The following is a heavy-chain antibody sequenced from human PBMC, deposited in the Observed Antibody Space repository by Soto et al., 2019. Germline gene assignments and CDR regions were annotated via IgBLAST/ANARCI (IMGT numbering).Heavy chain of an antibody. D-gene: IGHD3-10*01. Sequence: PGESLKISCKGSAHSFTGYWIAWVRQMPGKGLEWMGIIYPGDSDTRYSPSFQGQVTISADKSINTAYLQWSSLKASDTAMYYCARQRTTFGWGNYYFDLFAYWGQGTPVTVSS. V-gene: IGHV5-51*01. CDR3: ARQRTTFGWGNYYFDLFAY. J-gene: IGHJ4*02. CDR2: IYPGDSDT. CDR1: AHSFTGYW.